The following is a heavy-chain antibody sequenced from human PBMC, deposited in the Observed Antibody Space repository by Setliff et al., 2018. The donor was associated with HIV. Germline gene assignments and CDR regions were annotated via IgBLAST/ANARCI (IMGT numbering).Heavy chain of an antibody. CDR3: ARGSWYYTKVSFDS. V-gene: IGHV1-3*02. CDR1: GYTFTSYA. Sequence: ASVKVSCKASGYTFTSYAMHWVRQAHGQRLEWMGWRNAGNGNTKYSQEFQGRVTLTRDTSASTAYMELSSLISEDMAVYYCARGSWYYTKVSFDSWGQGALVTVSS. D-gene: IGHD3-3*01. CDR2: RNAGNGNT. J-gene: IGHJ4*02.